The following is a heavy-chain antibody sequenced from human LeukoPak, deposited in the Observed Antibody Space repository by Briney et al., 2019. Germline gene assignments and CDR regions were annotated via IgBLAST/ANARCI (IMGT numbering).Heavy chain of an antibody. Sequence: QSGGSLRLSCAASGFTFSSYGMHWVRQAPGKGLEWVAFIRYDGSNKYYADSVKGRFTISRDNSKNTLYLQMNSLRAEDTAVYYCAKDGILTGYFDYWGQGTLVTVSS. CDR1: GFTFSSYG. V-gene: IGHV3-30*02. D-gene: IGHD3-9*01. J-gene: IGHJ4*02. CDR3: AKDGILTGYFDY. CDR2: IRYDGSNK.